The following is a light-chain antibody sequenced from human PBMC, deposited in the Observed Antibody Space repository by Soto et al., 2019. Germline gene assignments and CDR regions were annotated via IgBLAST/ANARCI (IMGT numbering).Light chain of an antibody. V-gene: IGKV1-33*01. Sequence: DIQMTQSPSSLSASVGDRVTITCQASQDISYYLNWYQQKPGKAPNLLIYDASNLETGVASRFSGSGSGTHFTFNIIVLQPENIATYYCQQFHNLPLTFGGVTKVEIK. CDR2: DAS. J-gene: IGKJ4*01. CDR1: QDISYY. CDR3: QQFHNLPLT.